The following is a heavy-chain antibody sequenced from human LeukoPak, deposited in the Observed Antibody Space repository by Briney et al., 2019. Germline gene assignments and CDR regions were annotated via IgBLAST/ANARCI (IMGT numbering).Heavy chain of an antibody. CDR1: GYTFIRYG. J-gene: IGHJ6*02. CDR3: ARAGAPSYRLDV. CDR2: ISSYNCNT. D-gene: IGHD4/OR15-4a*01. V-gene: IGHV1-18*01. Sequence: AAVKVSCKAAGYTFIRYGVSWVRQARGQGGEGMGWISSYNCNTNYAQKLQAIVTMTPDPSTSTAYMEVRSLRSDDTAVYYCARAGAPSYRLDVWGQGTTLTVSS.